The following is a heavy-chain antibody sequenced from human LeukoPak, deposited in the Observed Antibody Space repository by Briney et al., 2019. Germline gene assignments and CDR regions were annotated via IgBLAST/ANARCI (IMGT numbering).Heavy chain of an antibody. V-gene: IGHV3-33*06. Sequence: GRSLRLSCAASGFTFSHYGMHWVRQAPGKGLEWVAVIWNDGTNRYYGDSVKGRFTISRDDSKNTVYLQMNGLRAGDTAVYYCAKDAQRGFDYSNSLEYWGQGTLGTVSS. J-gene: IGHJ4*02. CDR2: IWNDGTNR. CDR3: AKDAQRGFDYSNSLEY. CDR1: GFTFSHYG. D-gene: IGHD4-11*01.